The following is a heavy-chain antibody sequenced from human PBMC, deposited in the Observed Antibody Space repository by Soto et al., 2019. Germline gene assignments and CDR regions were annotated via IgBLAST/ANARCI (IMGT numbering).Heavy chain of an antibody. CDR2: IYYSGST. Sequence: PSKTLSLTCTVSGGSISSGGYYWSWIRQHPGKGLEWIGYIYYSGSTYYNPSLKSRVTISVDTSKNQFSLKLSSVTAADTAVYYCARSSRYYASSGYWFDPWGQGTLVTVPS. CDR1: GGSISSGGYY. V-gene: IGHV4-31*03. D-gene: IGHD3-22*01. J-gene: IGHJ5*02. CDR3: ARSSRYYASSGYWFDP.